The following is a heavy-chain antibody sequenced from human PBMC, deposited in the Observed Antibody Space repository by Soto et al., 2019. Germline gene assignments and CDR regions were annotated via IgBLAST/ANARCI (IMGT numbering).Heavy chain of an antibody. CDR1: SGAISRSNW. CDR3: ARVAQYYDFWSGYYTSYCYHYYQMED. Sequence: PSETLSLTCAVSSGAISRSNWWGWVLQPPGKGLEWIGEIYHSGSTNYNPSLKSRVTISVGKSKNQFSLKRSSVTAADTAVYYCARVAQYYDFWSGYYTSYCYHYYQMEDWGQGTPVTDSS. D-gene: IGHD3-3*01. CDR2: IYHSGST. V-gene: IGHV4-4*02. J-gene: IGHJ6*02.